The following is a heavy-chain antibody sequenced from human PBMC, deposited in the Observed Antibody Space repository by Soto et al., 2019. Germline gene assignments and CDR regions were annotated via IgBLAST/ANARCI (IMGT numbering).Heavy chain of an antibody. CDR2: IYYSGST. D-gene: IGHD6-6*01. CDR1: GGSVSSGSYY. CDR3: ARFEYSSSSFDY. Sequence: SETLSLTCTXSGGSVSSGSYYWSWIRQPPGKGLEWIGYIYYSGSTNYNPSLKSRVTISVDTSKNQFSLKLSSVTAADTAVYYCARFEYSSSSFDYWGQGTLVTVSS. V-gene: IGHV4-61*01. J-gene: IGHJ4*02.